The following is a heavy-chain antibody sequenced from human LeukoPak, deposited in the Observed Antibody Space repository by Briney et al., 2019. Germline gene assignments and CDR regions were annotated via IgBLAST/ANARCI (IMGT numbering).Heavy chain of an antibody. D-gene: IGHD3-3*01. J-gene: IGHJ5*02. CDR1: GYTFTSYG. V-gene: IGHV1-18*01. CDR3: ARVIIDFWSGYYAPANWFDP. Sequence: GASVKVSCKASGYTFTSYGISWVRQAPGQGLERMGWISAYNGNTNYAQKLQGRVTMTTDTSTSTAYMELRSLRSDDTAVYYCARVIIDFWSGYYAPANWFDPWGQGTLVTVSS. CDR2: ISAYNGNT.